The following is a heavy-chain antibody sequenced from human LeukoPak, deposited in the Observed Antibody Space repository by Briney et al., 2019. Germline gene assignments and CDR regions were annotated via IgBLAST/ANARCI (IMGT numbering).Heavy chain of an antibody. CDR2: ISAYNGNT. CDR3: ARGGYSSSWYPLLENYYYMDV. Sequence: ASVKVSCKASGYTLTSYGISWVRQAPGQGLEWMGWISAYNGNTNYAQKLQGRVTMTTDTSTSTAYMELRSLRSDDTAVYYCARGGYSSSWYPLLENYYYMDVWGEGTPVTVSS. CDR1: GYTLTSYG. D-gene: IGHD6-13*01. J-gene: IGHJ6*03. V-gene: IGHV1-18*01.